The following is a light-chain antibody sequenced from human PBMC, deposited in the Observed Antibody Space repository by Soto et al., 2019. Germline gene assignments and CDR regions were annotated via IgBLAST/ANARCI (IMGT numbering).Light chain of an antibody. CDR3: QEYNTWPWT. V-gene: IGKV3-15*01. CDR1: QSVSAN. J-gene: IGKJ1*01. Sequence: EIVLTQSPATLSLSPGERATLSCRASQSVSANLAWYQQKPGQAPRLLIYGASTRATGIPARFSGSGSGTEFTLTITSLQSEDSAVYYCQEYNTWPWTFGQGTKVDIK. CDR2: GAS.